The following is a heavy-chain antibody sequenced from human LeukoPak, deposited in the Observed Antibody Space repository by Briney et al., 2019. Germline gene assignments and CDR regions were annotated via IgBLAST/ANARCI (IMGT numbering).Heavy chain of an antibody. J-gene: IGHJ4*02. CDR2: INNDGSST. CDR3: AKDQVAVAGTLDY. Sequence: GGSLRLSCAASGFTFSNAWMSWVRQAPGKGLEWVGRINNDGSSTSYADSVKGRFTISRDNAKNTLYLQMNSLRAEDTAVYYCAKDQVAVAGTLDYWGQGTLVTVSS. V-gene: IGHV3-74*01. D-gene: IGHD6-19*01. CDR1: GFTFSNAW.